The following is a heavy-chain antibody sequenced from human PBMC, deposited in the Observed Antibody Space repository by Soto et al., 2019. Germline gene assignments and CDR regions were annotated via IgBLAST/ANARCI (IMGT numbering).Heavy chain of an antibody. Sequence: EVQLVESGGGLVKPGGSLRLSCAASGFTFSNAWMNWVRQAPGKGLEWVGRIKSKTDGGTTDYAAPVKGRFTISRDDLKNTLYLQMNSLKTEDTAVYYCTTVVRCSGGSCVFVVDYWGQGTLVTVSS. CDR1: GFTFSNAW. CDR3: TTVVRCSGGSCVFVVDY. J-gene: IGHJ4*02. CDR2: IKSKTDGGTT. V-gene: IGHV3-15*07. D-gene: IGHD2-15*01.